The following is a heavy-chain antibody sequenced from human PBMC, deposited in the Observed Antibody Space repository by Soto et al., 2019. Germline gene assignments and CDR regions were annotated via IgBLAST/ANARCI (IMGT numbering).Heavy chain of an antibody. D-gene: IGHD3-22*01. CDR2: ISYDGSDK. V-gene: IGHV3-30-3*01. J-gene: IGHJ4*02. Sequence: PGGSLRLSCAASGFNFRSYAMHWVRQAPGKGLEWVAVISYDGSDKYYADSVKGRFTISRDNSKNMLYLQMNSLRVEDTAVFYCARDLGTSGYPDYWGQGTLVTVSS. CDR1: GFNFRSYA. CDR3: ARDLGTSGYPDY.